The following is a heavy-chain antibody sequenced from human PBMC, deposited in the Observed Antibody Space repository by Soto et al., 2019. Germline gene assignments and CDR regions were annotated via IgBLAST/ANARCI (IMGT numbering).Heavy chain of an antibody. CDR2: ISYDGSNK. J-gene: IGHJ6*02. D-gene: IGHD3-10*01. V-gene: IGHV3-30*18. CDR3: AKEGGYYGSGSYSVGENYYGMDV. CDR1: GFTFSSYG. Sequence: QVQLVESGGGVVQTGRSLRLSCAASGFTFSSYGMHWVRQAPGKGLEWVAVISYDGSNKYYADSVKGRFTISRDNSKNTLYLQMNSLRGEDTAVYYCAKEGGYYGSGSYSVGENYYGMDVWGQGTTVTVSS.